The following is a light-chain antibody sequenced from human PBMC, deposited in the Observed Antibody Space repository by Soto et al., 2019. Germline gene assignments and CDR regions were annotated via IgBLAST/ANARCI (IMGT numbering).Light chain of an antibody. CDR1: QGISHY. CDR2: AAS. V-gene: IGKV1-27*01. J-gene: IGKJ4*01. CDR3: QKYNSAPLT. Sequence: DIQVTQSPSSLSASVGDRVAITCRTSQGISHYLAWYQQKPGKVHKLLIYAASTLQSGVPSRFSGSGSGTDFTLTISSLQPDDVATYCCQKYNSAPLTFGEGTEVEIK.